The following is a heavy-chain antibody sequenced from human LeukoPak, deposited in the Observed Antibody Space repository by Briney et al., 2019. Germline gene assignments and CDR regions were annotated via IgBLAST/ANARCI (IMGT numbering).Heavy chain of an antibody. J-gene: IGHJ4*02. CDR2: IIPIFGTA. CDR3: ARDGYCSGGSCNFDY. D-gene: IGHD2-15*01. CDR1: GGTFSSYA. V-gene: IGHV1-69*05. Sequence: SVKVSCKASGGTFSSYAISWVRQAPGQGLEWMGGIIPIFGTANYAQKFQGRVTITTDESTSTAYMELSSLRSEDTAVYYCARDGYCSGGSCNFDYWGQGTLVTVSS.